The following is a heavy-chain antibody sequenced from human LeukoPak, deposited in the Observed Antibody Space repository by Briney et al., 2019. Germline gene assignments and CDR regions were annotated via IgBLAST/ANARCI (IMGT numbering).Heavy chain of an antibody. CDR2: ISGSGGAT. V-gene: IGHV3-23*01. Sequence: PEGSLRLSCAASGFTFSSYAMSWVRQAPEKGLEWVSAISGSGGATYYADSVKGRFTISRDNSKNTLYLQMNSLRVEDTAVYYCAKSGYCSSTSCPFDYWGQGTLVTVSS. CDR1: GFTFSSYA. J-gene: IGHJ4*02. D-gene: IGHD2-2*01. CDR3: AKSGYCSSTSCPFDY.